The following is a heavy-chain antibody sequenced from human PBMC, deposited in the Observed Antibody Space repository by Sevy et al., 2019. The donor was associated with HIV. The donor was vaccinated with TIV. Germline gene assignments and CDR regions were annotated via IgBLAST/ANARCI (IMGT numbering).Heavy chain of an antibody. J-gene: IGHJ5*02. V-gene: IGHV4-39*01. D-gene: IGHD1-26*01. CDR2: IYYSGST. Sequence: ETLSLTCTVSGGSISSSSYYWGWIRQPPGKGLEWIGSIYYSGSTSYSPSLKSRVTISVDTSKNQFSLKLSSVTAADTAVYYCARKGGSYSNNWFDPWGLGTLVTVSS. CDR3: ARKGGSYSNNWFDP. CDR1: GGSISSSSYY.